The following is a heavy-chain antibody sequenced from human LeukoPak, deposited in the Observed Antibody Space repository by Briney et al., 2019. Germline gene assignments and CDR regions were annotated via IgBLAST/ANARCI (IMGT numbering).Heavy chain of an antibody. J-gene: IGHJ4*02. D-gene: IGHD3-10*01. CDR3: ARQDVESGSYFFLDY. Sequence: GESLKISCKGSGYSFTSYWIGWVRQMPGKGLEWMGIIYPDDSDTRYSPSFQGQVTISADKSISTAYLQWSSLKASDTAMYYCARQDVESGSYFFLDYWGQGTLVTVSS. V-gene: IGHV5-51*01. CDR2: IYPDDSDT. CDR1: GYSFTSYW.